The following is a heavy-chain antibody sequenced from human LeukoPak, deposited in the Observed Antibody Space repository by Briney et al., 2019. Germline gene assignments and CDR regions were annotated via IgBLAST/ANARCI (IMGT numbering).Heavy chain of an antibody. Sequence: PSGTLSLTCAVSGGSISSSGYYWGWIRQPPGKGLEWIGRIYYTGVTYYNPSLKSRGAMSVDTAKNQFSLKLNSVTAADTAVYYCARQLTGTKSWFDPWGQGTLVSVSS. D-gene: IGHD1-1*01. CDR1: GGSISSSGYY. CDR2: IYYTGVT. J-gene: IGHJ5*02. CDR3: ARQLTGTKSWFDP. V-gene: IGHV4-39*01.